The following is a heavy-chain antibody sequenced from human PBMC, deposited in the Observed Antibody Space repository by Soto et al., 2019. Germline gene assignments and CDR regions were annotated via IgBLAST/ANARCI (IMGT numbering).Heavy chain of an antibody. Sequence: QVQLVQSGAEVKKPGASVKVSCKASGYTFSSYGISWVRQAPGQGLEWMGWISAYNGNTMYAQKVQGRVTMTTDTSTSTAYMALRSLRSHDTAVYYFARRELRTTLDFDYWGHGTLVTVSS. CDR2: ISAYNGNT. CDR3: ARRELRTTLDFDY. J-gene: IGHJ4*01. D-gene: IGHD1-7*01. V-gene: IGHV1-18*01. CDR1: GYTFSSYG.